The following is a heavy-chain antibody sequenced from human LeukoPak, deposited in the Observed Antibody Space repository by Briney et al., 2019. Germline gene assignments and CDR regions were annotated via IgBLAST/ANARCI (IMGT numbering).Heavy chain of an antibody. J-gene: IGHJ2*01. CDR2: ISKGGRRK. CDR1: GFNFDDYD. Sequence: GGSLRLSCVVSGFNFDDYDMHWVRQPPGKGLEWLSYISKGGRRKYYADSVKGRFTISADYSNNTISLQLDSLTPDDTAVYYCAKEGKAPYFDLWGRGTLLIVSS. CDR3: AKEGKAPYFDL. V-gene: IGHV3-30*18.